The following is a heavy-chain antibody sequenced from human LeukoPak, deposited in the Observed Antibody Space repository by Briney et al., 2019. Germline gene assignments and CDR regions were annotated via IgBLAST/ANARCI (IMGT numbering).Heavy chain of an antibody. D-gene: IGHD3-22*01. CDR2: ITSNGGTT. V-gene: IGHV3-64*01. CDR1: GFTFNTYA. CDR3: ARADSSGYYYA. Sequence: GGSLRLSCAAPGFTFNTYAMHWVRQAPGKGLEYVSAITSNGGTTYYANSVKGRFTISRDNSKNTLYLQMGSLRAEDMAVYYCARADSSGYYYAWGQGTLVTVSS. J-gene: IGHJ5*02.